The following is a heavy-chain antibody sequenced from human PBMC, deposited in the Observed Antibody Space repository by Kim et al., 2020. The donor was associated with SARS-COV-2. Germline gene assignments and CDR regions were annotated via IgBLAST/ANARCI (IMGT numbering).Heavy chain of an antibody. Sequence: GGSLRLSCAASGFTFSSYGMHWVRQAPGKGLEWVAVISYDGSNKYYADSVKGRFTISRDNSKNTLYLQMNSLRAEDTAVYYCANDYYDSSGYYWGGYWGQGTLVTVSS. J-gene: IGHJ4*02. CDR2: ISYDGSNK. V-gene: IGHV3-30*18. CDR3: ANDYYDSSGYYWGGY. D-gene: IGHD3-22*01. CDR1: GFTFSSYG.